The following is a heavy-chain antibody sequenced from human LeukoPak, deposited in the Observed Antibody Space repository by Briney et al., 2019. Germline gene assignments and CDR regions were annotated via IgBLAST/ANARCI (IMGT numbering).Heavy chain of an antibody. J-gene: IGHJ4*02. CDR1: GFTFSSYA. CDR2: ISYDGSNK. D-gene: IGHD3-10*01. CDR3: ARAPDSITMVRGVGGYFDY. Sequence: GGSLRLSCAASGFTFSSYAMHWVRQAPGKGLEWVAVISYDGSNKYYADSVKGRFTISRYNSKNTLYLQMNSLRAEDTAVYYCARAPDSITMVRGVGGYFDYWGQGTLVTVSS. V-gene: IGHV3-30*04.